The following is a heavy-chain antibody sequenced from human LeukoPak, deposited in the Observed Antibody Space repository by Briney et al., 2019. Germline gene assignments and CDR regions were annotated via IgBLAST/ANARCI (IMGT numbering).Heavy chain of an antibody. CDR3: ARGSSYMYV. CDR2: IDDAGTT. V-gene: IGHV4-39*07. J-gene: IGHJ6*03. CDR1: GGSISARNYN. D-gene: IGHD3-10*01. Sequence: SETLSLTCSVSGGSISARNYNWGWLRQPPGPGLEWVGNIDDAGTTHYFPSLRSRVTISRDTPNSQFSLKLSSVTAADTAVYYCARGSSYMYVWDRGPGVPVS.